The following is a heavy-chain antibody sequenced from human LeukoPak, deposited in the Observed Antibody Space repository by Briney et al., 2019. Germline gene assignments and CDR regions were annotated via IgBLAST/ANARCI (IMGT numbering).Heavy chain of an antibody. J-gene: IGHJ3*02. Sequence: PGGSLRLSCAASGFTFDDYAMHWVRQAPGKGLEWVSGISWNSGSIGYADSVKGRFTISRDNAKNSLYLQMNSLRAEDTALYYCAKTQMVVVPRGPSDIWGQGTMVTVSS. CDR3: AKTQMVVVPRGPSDI. CDR1: GFTFDDYA. D-gene: IGHD3-22*01. V-gene: IGHV3-9*01. CDR2: ISWNSGSI.